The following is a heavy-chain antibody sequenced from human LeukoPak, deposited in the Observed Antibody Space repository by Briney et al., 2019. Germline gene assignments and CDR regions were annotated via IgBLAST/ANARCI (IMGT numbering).Heavy chain of an antibody. CDR1: GFTFNTYS. CDR2: ITSGSNSI. V-gene: IGHV3-48*01. Sequence: GGSLRLSCAASGFTFNTYSMNWVRQAPGKGLEWVSYITSGSNSIFYAGSVKGRFTISRDNAKNSLYLQMDSLRAEDTAVYYCVSLTVASRGGGDYWGQGILVTVSS. J-gene: IGHJ4*02. D-gene: IGHD6-19*01. CDR3: VSLTVASRGGGDY.